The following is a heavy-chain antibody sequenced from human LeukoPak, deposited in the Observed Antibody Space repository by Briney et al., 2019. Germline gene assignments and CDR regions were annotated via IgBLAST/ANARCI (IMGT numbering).Heavy chain of an antibody. Sequence: GGSLRLSCAASGFTVSSNYMSWVRQAPGKGPEWVSVIYSGGSTYYADSVKGRFTISRDNSKNTLYLQMNSLRAEDTAVYYCARAIGGPYGGYDYWGQETLVTVSS. D-gene: IGHD5-12*01. CDR1: GFTVSSNY. CDR2: IYSGGST. J-gene: IGHJ4*02. CDR3: ARAIGGPYGGYDY. V-gene: IGHV3-66*01.